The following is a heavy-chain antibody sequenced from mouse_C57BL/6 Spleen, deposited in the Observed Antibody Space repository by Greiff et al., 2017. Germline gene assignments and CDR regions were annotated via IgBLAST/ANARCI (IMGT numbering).Heavy chain of an antibody. CDR1: GYSITSGYY. CDR3: AREDYDYDGCHAMDY. Sequence: EVKLQESGPGLVKPSQSLSLTCSVTGYSITSGYYWNWIRQFPGNKLEWMGYISYDGSNNYNPSLKNRISITRDTSKNQFFLKLNSVTTEDTATYYCAREDYDYDGCHAMDYWGQGTSVTVSS. V-gene: IGHV3-6*01. J-gene: IGHJ4*01. CDR2: ISYDGSN. D-gene: IGHD2-4*01.